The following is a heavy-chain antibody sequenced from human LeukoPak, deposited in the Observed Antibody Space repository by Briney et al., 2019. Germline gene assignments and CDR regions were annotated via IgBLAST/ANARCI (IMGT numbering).Heavy chain of an antibody. CDR2: INQDGSEI. V-gene: IGHV3-7*01. D-gene: IGHD3-10*01. J-gene: IGHJ3*02. CDR1: GFTFSTYW. Sequence: PGGSLRLSCVASGFTFSTYWMAWVRQAPGKGLEWVAHINQDGSEIYYVGSVKGRFTISRDNAKNSLYLQMNSLRAEDTALYYCARDTSGQYDDAFDIWGQGTMVTVSS. CDR3: ARDTSGQYDDAFDI.